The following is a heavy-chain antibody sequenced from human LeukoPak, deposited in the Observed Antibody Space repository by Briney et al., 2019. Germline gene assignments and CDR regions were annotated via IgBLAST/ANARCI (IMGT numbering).Heavy chain of an antibody. D-gene: IGHD6-19*01. CDR1: GFTFRSYW. V-gene: IGHV3-74*01. CDR3: ATSDWYAAFHI. J-gene: IGHJ3*02. CDR2: INSDGSSI. Sequence: PGGSLRLSCAASGFTFRSYWMHWVRQAPGEGLVWVSRINSDGSSITSADSVKGRFTISRDNAMNTLYLQLNSLRAEETAVYYCATSDWYAAFHIWGQGTMVTVSS.